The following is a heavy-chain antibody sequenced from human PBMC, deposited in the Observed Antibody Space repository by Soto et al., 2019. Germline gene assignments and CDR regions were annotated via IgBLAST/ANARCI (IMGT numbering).Heavy chain of an antibody. CDR1: GFSISSNY. CDR2: TFSGGNT. CDR3: ARKTPSAIQGWAFGMDV. D-gene: IGHD2-21*01. V-gene: IGHV3-53*02. Sequence: ELQLVETGGGWIQTGGSLRLSCAASGFSISSNYIAWVRQPPGKGLELVSTTFSGGNTEYAASVKGRCSISRDNYKNTLYLQMDNLRVEDTAVYYCARKTPSAIQGWAFGMDVWGQGTTVSVYS. J-gene: IGHJ6*02.